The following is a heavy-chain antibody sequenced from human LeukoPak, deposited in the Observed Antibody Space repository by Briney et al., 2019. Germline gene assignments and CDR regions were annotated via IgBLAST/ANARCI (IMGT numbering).Heavy chain of an antibody. CDR2: IYSGGYT. CDR3: AGDLFTDDYK. Sequence: GGSLRLSCVASGFTVSSNYMTWVRQAPGKGLEWVAVIYSGGYTYYADSVKGRFTISRDDSKNTLYLQMNSLRDEDTAVYYCAGDLFTDDYKWGQGTLVTVSS. V-gene: IGHV3-53*01. J-gene: IGHJ4*02. CDR1: GFTVSSNY. D-gene: IGHD3-16*01.